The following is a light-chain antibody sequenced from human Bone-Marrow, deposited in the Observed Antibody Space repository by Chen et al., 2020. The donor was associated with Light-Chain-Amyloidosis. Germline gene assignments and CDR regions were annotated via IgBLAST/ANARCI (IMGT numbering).Light chain of an antibody. CDR3: QSADSSGTYEVI. CDR2: RDT. CDR1: DLPTKY. V-gene: IGLV3-25*03. Sequence: SYELTQPPSMSVSQEQTSRITCSGDDLPTKYAYWYHQKPCQAPVLVIQRDTERPSGFSDRFSGYSSGTTATLTISGVQAEDEAYYHCQSADSSGTYEVIFGGGTKLTVL. J-gene: IGLJ2*01.